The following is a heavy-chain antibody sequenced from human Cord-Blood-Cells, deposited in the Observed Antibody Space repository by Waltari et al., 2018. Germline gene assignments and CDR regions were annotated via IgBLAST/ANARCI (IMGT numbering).Heavy chain of an antibody. Sequence: EVQLVESGGGLVQPGGSLRLSCAAFGFTFSSYWMHWARQAPGKGLVWVSRINSDGSSTSYADSVKGRFTISRDNAKNTLYLQMNSLRAEDTAVYYCARGGIRFGELYYFDYWGQGTLVTVSS. CDR3: ARGGIRFGELYYFDY. CDR1: GFTFSSYW. CDR2: INSDGSST. V-gene: IGHV3-74*01. J-gene: IGHJ4*02. D-gene: IGHD3-10*01.